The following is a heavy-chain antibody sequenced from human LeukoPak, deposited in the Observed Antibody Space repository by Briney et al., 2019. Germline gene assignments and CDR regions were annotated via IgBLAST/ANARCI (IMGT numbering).Heavy chain of an antibody. V-gene: IGHV1-18*01. Sequence: ASVTVSCKPSGYTFTSYGISWVRQAPGQGLEWMGWISAYNGNTNYAQKLQGRVTMTTDTSTSTAYVELRSLRSDDTAVYYCARDGGTPFDYGDYVSWFDPWGQGTLVTVSP. CDR3: ARDGGTPFDYGDYVSWFDP. D-gene: IGHD4-17*01. J-gene: IGHJ5*02. CDR2: ISAYNGNT. CDR1: GYTFTSYG.